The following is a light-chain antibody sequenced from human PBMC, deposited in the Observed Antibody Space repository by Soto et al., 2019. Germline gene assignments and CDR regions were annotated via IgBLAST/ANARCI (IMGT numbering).Light chain of an antibody. CDR1: QSISRY. CDR2: GAN. V-gene: IGKV1-39*01. J-gene: IGKJ1*01. Sequence: DIQLTQSPSSPSASVGDRITITCRSSQSISRYLNWYQQRPGTAPKVLIFGANSLQSGVPSRFSGSGSGTEFPLTISSLQPEDFATYYCQQNYGTPGTFGQGTKVDVK. CDR3: QQNYGTPGT.